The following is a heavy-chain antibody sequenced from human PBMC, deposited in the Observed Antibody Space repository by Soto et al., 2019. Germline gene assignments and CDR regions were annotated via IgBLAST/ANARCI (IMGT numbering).Heavy chain of an antibody. Sequence: QVQLVQSGAEVKKPGSSVKVSCKASGGTFSSYAISWVRQAPGQGLEWMGGIIPIFGTTNYAQKFQGRVTITADESTSTAYMELSSLRSEDTAVYYCARGAGVATIQWRVWYFDYWGQGTLVTVSS. CDR2: IIPIFGTT. J-gene: IGHJ4*02. V-gene: IGHV1-69*01. CDR1: GGTFSSYA. CDR3: ARGAGVATIQWRVWYFDY. D-gene: IGHD5-12*01.